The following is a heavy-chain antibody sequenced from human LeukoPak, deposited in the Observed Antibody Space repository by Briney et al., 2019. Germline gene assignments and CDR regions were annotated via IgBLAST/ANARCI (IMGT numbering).Heavy chain of an antibody. Sequence: GGSLRLSCAASGFAFGDFSINWVRQAPGKGLEWVSAISSTGAYMYYADSVRGRFTISRDNAKNSLYLQMNSLRAEDTAIYYCARVNRLDYWGQGTLVTVSS. CDR1: GFAFGDFS. D-gene: IGHD2/OR15-2a*01. CDR3: ARVNRLDY. V-gene: IGHV3-21*01. J-gene: IGHJ4*02. CDR2: ISSTGAYM.